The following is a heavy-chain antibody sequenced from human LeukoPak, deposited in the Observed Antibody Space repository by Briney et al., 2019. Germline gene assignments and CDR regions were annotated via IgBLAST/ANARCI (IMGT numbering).Heavy chain of an antibody. V-gene: IGHV4-61*02. CDR1: GGSISSGSYY. D-gene: IGHD6-19*01. J-gene: IGHJ6*03. CDR3: ARDQQWLVRGYYMDV. CDR2: IYTSGST. Sequence: PSQTLSLTCTVSGGSISSGSYYWNWIRQPAGKGLEWIGRIYTSGSTKYNPSLKSRVTISVDTSKNQFSLKLSSVTAADTAVYYCARDQQWLVRGYYMDVWGKGTTVTVSS.